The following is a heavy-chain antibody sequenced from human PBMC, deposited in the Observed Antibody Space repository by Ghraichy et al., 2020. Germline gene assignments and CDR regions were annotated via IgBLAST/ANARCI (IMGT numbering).Heavy chain of an antibody. V-gene: IGHV4-4*02. CDR2: INHRKSA. J-gene: IGHJ3*02. Sequence: GSLRLSCAVSGGSISSSNWWSWVRQAPGKGLEWIGEINHRKSANYNSSLKSRVTISVDKSKNQVFLKLDSVTAADTAVYYCARDTEFGDDSWAFDIWGQGTMVTVSS. CDR3: ARDTEFGDDSWAFDI. CDR1: GGSISSSNW. D-gene: IGHD2-21*02.